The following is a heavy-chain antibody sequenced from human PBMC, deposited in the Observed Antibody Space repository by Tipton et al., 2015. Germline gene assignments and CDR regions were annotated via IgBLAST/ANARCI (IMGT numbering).Heavy chain of an antibody. CDR1: GDSISGYY. V-gene: IGHV4-38-2*02. J-gene: IGHJ4*02. Sequence: GLVKPSETLSLTCTVSGDSISGYYWSWIRQPPGKGLEWIGSFFHSGNTFHNPSLRSRVIISVDTSKNQFSLTVTSVTAADTAVYYCARSRYTVTPDSWGQGTLVTVSS. D-gene: IGHD4-17*01. CDR3: ARSRYTVTPDS. CDR2: FFHSGNT.